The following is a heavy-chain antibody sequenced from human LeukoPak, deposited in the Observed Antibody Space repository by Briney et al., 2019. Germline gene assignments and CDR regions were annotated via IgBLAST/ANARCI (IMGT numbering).Heavy chain of an antibody. D-gene: IGHD3-3*01. Sequence: GSLRLSCPASGFTFSSYSTNWVRHAPRNGREWDSYISSSSSTIFYADSMKGRLTISTDNAKNSLYLQMTSLMTNAPAVNDCARGGTIFGVVIREYNWFDPWGQGTLVTVSS. CDR2: ISSSSSTI. V-gene: IGHV3-48*01. CDR1: GFTFSSYS. J-gene: IGHJ5*02. CDR3: ARGGTIFGVVIREYNWFDP.